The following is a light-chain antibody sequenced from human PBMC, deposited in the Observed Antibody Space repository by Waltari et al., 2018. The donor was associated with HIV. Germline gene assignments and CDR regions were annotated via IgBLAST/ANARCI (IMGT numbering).Light chain of an antibody. CDR3: QQSYSTVYT. J-gene: IGKJ2*01. CDR2: AAS. Sequence: DIQMTQSPSSLSASVGDRVPITCRASQSISSYLNWYQQKPGKAPKLLIYAASSLQSGVPSRFSGSGSGTDFTLTISSLQPEDFATYYCQQSYSTVYTFGQGTKLEIK. CDR1: QSISSY. V-gene: IGKV1-39*01.